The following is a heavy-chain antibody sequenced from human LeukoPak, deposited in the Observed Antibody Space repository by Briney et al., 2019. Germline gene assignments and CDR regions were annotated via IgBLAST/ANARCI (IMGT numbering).Heavy chain of an antibody. V-gene: IGHV3-66*01. CDR1: EFSVCSNY. J-gene: IGHJ4*02. CDR2: NSGSST. D-gene: IGHD5-12*01. Sequence: PGGSLGLSCAASEFSVCSNYMTWVRQAPGKGLEWVSLNSGSSTYYADSVKGRFTISRDNSKNTLYLQMNSLRAEDTAVYYCARGPSGYHNTGGQGTLGTVSS. CDR3: ARGPSGYHNT.